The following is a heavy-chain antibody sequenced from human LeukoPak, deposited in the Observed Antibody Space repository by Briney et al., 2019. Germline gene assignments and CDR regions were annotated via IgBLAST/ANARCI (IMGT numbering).Heavy chain of an antibody. V-gene: IGHV3-23*01. CDR3: AKVPSVYDFWSGYYPGAFDI. CDR2: ISGSGGST. J-gene: IGHJ3*02. D-gene: IGHD3-3*01. CDR1: GFTFSSYA. Sequence: GGSLRLSCAASGFTFSSYAMSWVRQAPGKGLEWVSAISGSGGSTYYADSVKGRFTISRDNSKNTLYLQMNSLRAEDTAVYYCAKVPSVYDFWSGYYPGAFDIWGQGTMVTVSS.